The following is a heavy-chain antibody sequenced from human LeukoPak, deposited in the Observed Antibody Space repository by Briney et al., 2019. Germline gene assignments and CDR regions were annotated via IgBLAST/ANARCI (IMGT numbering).Heavy chain of an antibody. D-gene: IGHD1-26*01. CDR2: IYSGGST. J-gene: IGHJ3*02. Sequence: GGSLRLSCAASGFSVNSHYMNWVRQAPGKGLEWVSIIYSGGSTFYADSVKGRFTISRDNSKNTLYLQMNSLRAEDTAVYYCARGGSYLSAFDIWGQGTMVAVSS. CDR1: GFSVNSHY. CDR3: ARGGSYLSAFDI. V-gene: IGHV3-53*01.